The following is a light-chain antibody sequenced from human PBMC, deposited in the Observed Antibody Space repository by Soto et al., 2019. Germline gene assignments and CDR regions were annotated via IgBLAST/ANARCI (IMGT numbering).Light chain of an antibody. CDR2: GVN. CDR3: SSARSYIHVV. J-gene: IGLJ2*01. CDR1: SSYVGSDNL. V-gene: IGLV2-23*02. Sequence: QSALTQPASVSGSPGQSITISCTGTSSYVGSDNLVSWFQQHPGKAPKLMIYGVNKRPSGVSNRFSGSKSGNTASLTISGLQPEDEADNYCSSARSYIHVVFGGGTKLTVL.